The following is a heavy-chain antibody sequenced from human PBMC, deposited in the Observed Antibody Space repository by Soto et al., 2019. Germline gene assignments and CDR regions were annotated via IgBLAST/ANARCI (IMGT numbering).Heavy chain of an antibody. CDR3: AREPTQGIAAAGPPGWFDP. Sequence: SVKVSCKASGGTFSSYTISWVRQAPGQGLEWMGRIIPILGIANYAQKFQGRVTITADKSTSTAYMELSSLRSEDTAVYYCAREPTQGIAAAGPPGWFDPWGQGTPVTVSS. CDR2: IIPILGIA. J-gene: IGHJ5*02. CDR1: GGTFSSYT. D-gene: IGHD6-13*01. V-gene: IGHV1-69*04.